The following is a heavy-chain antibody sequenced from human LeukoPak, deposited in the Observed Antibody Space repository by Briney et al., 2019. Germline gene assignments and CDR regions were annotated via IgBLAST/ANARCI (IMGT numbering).Heavy chain of an antibody. CDR1: GYSISSGYF. CDR3: ARDLHMVRGERWFDP. CDR2: INYRETT. D-gene: IGHD3-10*01. V-gene: IGHV4-38-2*02. J-gene: IGHJ5*02. Sequence: SETLSLTCTVSGYSISSGYFWAWIRQPPGKGLEWIGSINYRETTYYKSSLKSRLTISVDTSKNQFSLKLSSVTAADTAVYYCARDLHMVRGERWFDPWGQGTLVTVSS.